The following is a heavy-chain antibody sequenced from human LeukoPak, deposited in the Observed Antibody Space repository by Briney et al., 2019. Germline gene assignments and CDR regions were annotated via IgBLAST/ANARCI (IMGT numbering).Heavy chain of an antibody. D-gene: IGHD2/OR15-2a*01. CDR1: RYTFTSYY. J-gene: IGHJ5*02. Sequence: ASVKVSCKASRYTFTSYYMHWVRQAPGQGLEWMGISNPSGGSTSYAQKFQGRVTMTTDTSTSTAYMELRSLRSDDTAVYYCARDKVYFPGHWFDPWGQGTLVTVSS. V-gene: IGHV1-46*01. CDR2: SNPSGGST. CDR3: ARDKVYFPGHWFDP.